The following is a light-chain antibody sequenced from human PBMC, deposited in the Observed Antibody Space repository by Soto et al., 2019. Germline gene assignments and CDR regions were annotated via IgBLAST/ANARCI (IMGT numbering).Light chain of an antibody. CDR3: QQRSNWPT. CDR1: QSVSSY. J-gene: IGKJ1*01. V-gene: IGKV3-11*01. CDR2: DAS. Sequence: EIVLTQSPATLSWSPGERATLSCRASQSVSSYLAWYQQKPGQAPRLLIYDASNRATGIPARFSGSGSGTDFTLTISSLEPEDFAVYYCQQRSNWPTFGQGTKVDIK.